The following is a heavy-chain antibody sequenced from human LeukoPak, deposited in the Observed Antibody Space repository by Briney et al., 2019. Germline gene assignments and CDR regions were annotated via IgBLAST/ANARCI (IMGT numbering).Heavy chain of an antibody. Sequence: KPSETLSLTCAVYGGSFSGYYWSWIRQPPGKGLEWIGEINHSGSTNYNPSLKSRVSISVDSSKNEFSLKLTSVTAADTAVYYCARLGYNDYVARYFDLWGRGTLVTVSS. CDR1: GGSFSGYY. CDR2: INHSGST. D-gene: IGHD5-24*01. CDR3: ARLGYNDYVARYFDL. V-gene: IGHV4-34*01. J-gene: IGHJ2*01.